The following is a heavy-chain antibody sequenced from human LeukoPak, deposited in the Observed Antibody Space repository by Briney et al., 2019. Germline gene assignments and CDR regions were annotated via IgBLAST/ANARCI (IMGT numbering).Heavy chain of an antibody. CDR3: ATLLGYCTNGVCYGFDY. Sequence: SGPTLVKPTQTLTLTCTFSGFSLSTSGVGVGWIRQPPGKALEWLALIYWDDDKRYSPSLKSRLTITKDTSKNQVVLTMTNMDPVDTATYYCATLLGYCTNGVCYGFDYWGQGTLVTVSS. CDR2: IYWDDDK. D-gene: IGHD2-8*01. CDR1: GFSLSTSGVG. V-gene: IGHV2-5*02. J-gene: IGHJ4*02.